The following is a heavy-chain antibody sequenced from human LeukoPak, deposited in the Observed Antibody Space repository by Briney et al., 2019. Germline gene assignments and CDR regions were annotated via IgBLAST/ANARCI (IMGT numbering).Heavy chain of an antibody. D-gene: IGHD4-17*01. V-gene: IGHV4-34*01. J-gene: IGHJ4*02. CDR2: INHSGNT. CDR1: GGTFSGYY. CDR3: ARASHDYGDYSHFDY. Sequence: SETLSLTCAVYGGTFSGYYWSWIRQPPGKGLEWIGEINHSGNTNYNPSLKSRVTISVDKSKNQFSLKLSSVTAADTAVYYCARASHDYGDYSHFDYWGQGTLVTVSS.